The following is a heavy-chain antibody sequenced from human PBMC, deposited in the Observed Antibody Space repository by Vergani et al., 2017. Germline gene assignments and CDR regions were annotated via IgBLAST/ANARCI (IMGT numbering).Heavy chain of an antibody. J-gene: IGHJ6*03. CDR3: ARGRYCSSTSCYYYYYYYMDV. Sequence: QVQLVQSGAEVKKPGASVKVSCKASGYTFTSYDINWVRQATGQGLEWMGWMNPNSGNTGYAQKFQGRVTMTRNTSIRTAYMELSSLRSEDTAVYYCARGRYCSSTSCYYYYYYYMDVWGKGTTVTVSS. D-gene: IGHD2-2*01. CDR2: MNPNSGNT. V-gene: IGHV1-8*01. CDR1: GYTFTSYD.